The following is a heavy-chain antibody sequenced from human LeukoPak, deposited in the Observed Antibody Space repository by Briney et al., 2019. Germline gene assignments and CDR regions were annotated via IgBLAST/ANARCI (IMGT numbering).Heavy chain of an antibody. D-gene: IGHD6-6*01. V-gene: IGHV3-48*01. J-gene: IGHJ3*02. Sequence: GGSLRLSCAASGFTFSNYNMNWVRQAPGKGLEWVSYISWSSSTIYYADSAKGRFTISRDNAKNSLYLQMNSLRVEDTAVYYWARVPPPSAFDIWGQGTMVTASS. CDR3: ARVPPPSAFDI. CDR1: GFTFSNYN. CDR2: ISWSSSTI.